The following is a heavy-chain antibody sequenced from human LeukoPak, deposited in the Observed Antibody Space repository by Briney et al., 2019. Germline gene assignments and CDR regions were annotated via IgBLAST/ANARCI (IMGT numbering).Heavy chain of an antibody. CDR2: ISAYNGST. V-gene: IGHV1-18*01. J-gene: IGHJ4*02. D-gene: IGHD3-22*01. CDR1: GYTFTSYG. CDR3: ALTPYYYDSSGYYFY. Sequence: GASVKVSCKASGYTFTSYGISWVRQAPGQGLEWMGWISAYNGSTNYAQKLQGRVTMTTDTSTSTAYMELRSLRSDDTAVYYCALTPYYYDSSGYYFYWGQGTLVTVSS.